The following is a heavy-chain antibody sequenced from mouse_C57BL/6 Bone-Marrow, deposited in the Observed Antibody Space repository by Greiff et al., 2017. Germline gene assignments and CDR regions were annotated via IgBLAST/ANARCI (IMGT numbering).Heavy chain of an antibody. CDR2: ISDGGSYT. Sequence: EVKLVESGGGLVKPGGSLKLSCAASGFTFSSYAMSWVRQTPEKRLEWVATISDGGSYTYYPDNVKGRFTISRENAKNNLYLQMSHLKSGNTAMYYCSSPSMGSTHWYFDVWGTGTTVTVSS. CDR3: SSPSMGSTHWYFDV. J-gene: IGHJ1*03. D-gene: IGHD1-1*01. CDR1: GFTFSSYA. V-gene: IGHV5-4*03.